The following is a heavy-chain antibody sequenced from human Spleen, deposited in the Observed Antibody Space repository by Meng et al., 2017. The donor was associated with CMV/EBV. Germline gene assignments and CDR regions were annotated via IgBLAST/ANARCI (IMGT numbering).Heavy chain of an antibody. CDR2: IEDDGSKT. CDR1: GFDFSRHG. CDR3: ARVGAESRGSGWYGY. V-gene: IGHV3-33*05. D-gene: IGHD6-19*01. Sequence: GGSLRLSCAASGFDFSRHGMHWVRQAPGKGLEWVAFIEDDGSKTDYGDSVRGRFTISRDNAKNTLYLQMNSLRAGDTAVYYCARVGAESRGSGWYGYWGQGALVTVSS. J-gene: IGHJ4*02.